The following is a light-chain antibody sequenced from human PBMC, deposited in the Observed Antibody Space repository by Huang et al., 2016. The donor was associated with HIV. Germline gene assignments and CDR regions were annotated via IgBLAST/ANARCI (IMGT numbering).Light chain of an antibody. CDR3: QHYNT. V-gene: IGKV3-15*01. Sequence: EIVMTQSPGTLPVSPGERVTLSCRASQSVSTNLAWYQQKPGQAPRLLIYGASTRATGTPARFSGSGSGTGFTLTINSLQSEDFAINYCQHYNTFGQGTKLEIK. CDR2: GAS. CDR1: QSVSTN. J-gene: IGKJ2*01.